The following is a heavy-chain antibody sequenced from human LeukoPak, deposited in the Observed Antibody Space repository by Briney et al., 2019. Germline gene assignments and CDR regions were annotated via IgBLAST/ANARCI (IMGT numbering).Heavy chain of an antibody. V-gene: IGHV4-61*02. CDR3: ARSLIIAAAAHNRFDP. J-gene: IGHJ5*02. CDR1: GGSISSGSYY. CDR2: IYTSGST. Sequence: PSETLSLTCTVSGGSISSGSYYWSWIRQPAGKGLEWIGRIYTSGSTNYNPSLKSRVTISVDTSKNQLSLKLSSVTAADTAVYYCARSLIIAAAAHNRFDPWGQGTLVTVSS. D-gene: IGHD6-13*01.